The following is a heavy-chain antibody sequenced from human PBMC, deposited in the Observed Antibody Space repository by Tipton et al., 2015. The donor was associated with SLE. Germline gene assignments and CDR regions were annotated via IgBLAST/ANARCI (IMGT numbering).Heavy chain of an antibody. CDR1: GFTFSNYA. Sequence: SLRLSCAASGFTFSNYAMSWVRQAPGKGLEWVAFIRFDGSITYYAEFVKGRFTISRDNSKNTLYLQMNSLRAEDTAVYYCARVATGTYAMDVWGQGTTVTVSS. V-gene: IGHV3-33*08. D-gene: IGHD6-13*01. J-gene: IGHJ6*02. CDR2: IRFDGSIT. CDR3: ARVATGTYAMDV.